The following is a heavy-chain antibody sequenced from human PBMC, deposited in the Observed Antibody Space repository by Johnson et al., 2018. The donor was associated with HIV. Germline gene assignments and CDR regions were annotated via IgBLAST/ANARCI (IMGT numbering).Heavy chain of an antibody. CDR3: ARDRALSHPGGAFDI. J-gene: IGHJ3*02. D-gene: IGHD2/OR15-2a*01. V-gene: IGHV3-13*01. Sequence: VQLVESGGGLVQPGGSLRLSCAASGFTFSSYDMHWVRQATGKGLEWVSAIGTAGDTYYPGSVKGRFTISRDNAKNSLYLQMNSLRAEDTAVYYCARDRALSHPGGAFDIWGRGTVVTVSS. CDR2: IGTAGDT. CDR1: GFTFSSYD.